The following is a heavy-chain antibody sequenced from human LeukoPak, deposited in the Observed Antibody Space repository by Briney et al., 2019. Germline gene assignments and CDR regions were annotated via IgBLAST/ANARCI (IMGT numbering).Heavy chain of an antibody. J-gene: IGHJ4*02. V-gene: IGHV3-23*01. D-gene: IGHD2-2*01. CDR1: GFTFGSYS. CDR2: ISGSCCST. Sequence: GGSLRLSCAASGFTFGSYSMSWVRQAPGKGLEWVSAISGSCCSTYYADSVKGRFTISRDNSKNTLYLQMNSLKAEDTARYYCAKDCISTNCYVDYWGQGTLVTVSS. CDR3: AKDCISTNCYVDY.